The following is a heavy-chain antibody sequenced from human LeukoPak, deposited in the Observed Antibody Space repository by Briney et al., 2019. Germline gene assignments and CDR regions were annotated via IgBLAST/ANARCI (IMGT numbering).Heavy chain of an antibody. Sequence: GGSLRLSCAVSGFTVSSNYMSWVRQAPGKGLEWVSIIYSGGSTYYADSVKGRFTISRDNSKNILYLQMNSLRAEDTALYYCARDRFDIVPPGWFDPWGQGTLVTVSS. CDR1: GFTVSSNY. CDR3: ARDRFDIVPPGWFDP. D-gene: IGHD2-8*01. CDR2: IYSGGST. V-gene: IGHV3-66*01. J-gene: IGHJ5*02.